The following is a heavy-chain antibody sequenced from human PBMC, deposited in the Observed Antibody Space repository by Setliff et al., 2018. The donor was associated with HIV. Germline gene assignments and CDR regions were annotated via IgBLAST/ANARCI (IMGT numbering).Heavy chain of an antibody. CDR2: IYYSRST. J-gene: IGHJ4*02. D-gene: IGHD4-17*01. Sequence: PSQTLSLTCSVSGGSVGSGSYYWSWIRQSPGKGLEWLGYIYYSRSTTYNPSLRSRVTMSIDTSKNQFSLKLRSVTAADTAVYYCARDPPGYGDSNDYWGQGTLVTVSS. CDR3: ARDPPGYGDSNDY. CDR1: GGSVGSGSYY. V-gene: IGHV4-61*01.